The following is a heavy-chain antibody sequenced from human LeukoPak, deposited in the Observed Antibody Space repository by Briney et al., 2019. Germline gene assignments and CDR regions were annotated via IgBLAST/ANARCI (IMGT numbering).Heavy chain of an antibody. V-gene: IGHV1-18*01. CDR1: GYIFNIYG. CDR2: ISAYNGDT. J-gene: IGHJ3*01. Sequence: ASVKVSCKASGYIFNIYGISWVRQAPGEGLEWVGWISAYNGDTNYAQQFQGRVTMTTDTSTSTAYMELRSQTSDDTAVYYCARAGDAFDFWGQGTVVTVSS. CDR3: ARAGDAFDF.